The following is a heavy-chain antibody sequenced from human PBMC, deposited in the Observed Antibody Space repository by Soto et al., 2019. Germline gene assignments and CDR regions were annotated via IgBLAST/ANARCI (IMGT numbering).Heavy chain of an antibody. CDR2: IYYSGSA. Sequence: QVQLQESGPGLVKPSQTLSLTCTVSGGSISSGNYYWSWIRQPPGKGLEWIGYIYYSGSAYYNPSLKCQVSISVGMSMHQFSLRLSSVTAADTAVYYCATLPPASRYDNYWGQGTLVTVSS. V-gene: IGHV4-30-4*01. D-gene: IGHD3-9*01. CDR3: ATLPPASRYDNY. J-gene: IGHJ4*02. CDR1: GGSISSGNYY.